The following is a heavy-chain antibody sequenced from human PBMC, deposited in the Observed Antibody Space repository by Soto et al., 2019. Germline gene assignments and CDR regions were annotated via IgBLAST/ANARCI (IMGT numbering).Heavy chain of an antibody. CDR3: AGDGGIGYQLLFASAGWFDS. CDR2: ISAYNGNT. CDR1: GYTFTSYG. D-gene: IGHD2-2*01. Sequence: QVQLVQSGAEVKKPGASVKVSCKASGYTFTSYGISWVRQAPGQGLEWMGWISAYNGNTNYAQKLQGRVTMTTDTSTSTAYMELRSLKSDDTAVYYCAGDGGIGYQLLFASAGWFDSWGQGTLVTVSS. V-gene: IGHV1-18*01. J-gene: IGHJ5*01.